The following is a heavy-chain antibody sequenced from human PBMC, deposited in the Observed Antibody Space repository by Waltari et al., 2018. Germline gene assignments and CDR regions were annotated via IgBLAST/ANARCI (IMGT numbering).Heavy chain of an antibody. Sequence: QVQLQESGPGLVKPSQTLSLTCTVPGGSISTGAYYWNWIRQHPGRGLEWIGYVYYSGSTYFNPSLKSRLDMSVDMSKNQFSLKLTSVTAADSAVYFCARLDSSGFYMFDSWGQGTLVTVSS. CDR1: GGSISTGAYY. D-gene: IGHD3-22*01. J-gene: IGHJ4*02. CDR3: ARLDSSGFYMFDS. CDR2: VYYSGST. V-gene: IGHV4-31*03.